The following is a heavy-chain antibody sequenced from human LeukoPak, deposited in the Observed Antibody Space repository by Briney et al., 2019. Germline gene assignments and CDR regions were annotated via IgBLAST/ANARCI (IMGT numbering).Heavy chain of an antibody. Sequence: PSQTLSLTCTVSGGSISSGDYYWSWIRQPPGKGLEWIGYIYYSGSTYYNPSLKSRVTISVDTSKNQFSLKLSSVTAADTAVYYCARSGYSYAVPRYFDYWGQGTLVTVSS. CDR3: ARSGYSYAVPRYFDY. V-gene: IGHV4-30-4*01. J-gene: IGHJ4*02. CDR1: GGSISSGDYY. D-gene: IGHD5-18*01. CDR2: IYYSGST.